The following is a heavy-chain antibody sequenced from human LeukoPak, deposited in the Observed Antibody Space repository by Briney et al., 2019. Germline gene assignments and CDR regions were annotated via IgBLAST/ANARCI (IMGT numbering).Heavy chain of an antibody. CDR2: ISSSGGGT. Sequence: GGSLRLSCAASGFTFSNYAMRWVRQAPGKGLEYVSSISSSGGGTYYANSVKGRFTISRDNSKNTLYLQMGSLRAEDMAVYYCARDPGRAGTTEWYYFDYWGQGTLVTVSS. CDR3: ARDPGRAGTTEWYYFDY. J-gene: IGHJ4*02. V-gene: IGHV3-64*01. D-gene: IGHD3-3*01. CDR1: GFTFSNYA.